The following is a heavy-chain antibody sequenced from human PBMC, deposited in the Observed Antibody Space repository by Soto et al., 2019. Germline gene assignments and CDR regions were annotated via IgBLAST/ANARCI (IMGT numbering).Heavy chain of an antibody. V-gene: IGHV3-48*03. CDR1: GFTFSNYE. CDR3: ARDPAIYSGKFDYGLDV. D-gene: IGHD4-4*01. CDR2: IGTRGRTI. Sequence: EVQLVESGGGLVQAGGSLRLFCAASGFTFSNYEMNWVRQAPGKGLEWVSYIGTRGRTIYYADSVKGRFTISRVNAKNSLYLQMNSLRAEDTAVYYCARDPAIYSGKFDYGLDVWGQGTTVTVSS. J-gene: IGHJ6*02.